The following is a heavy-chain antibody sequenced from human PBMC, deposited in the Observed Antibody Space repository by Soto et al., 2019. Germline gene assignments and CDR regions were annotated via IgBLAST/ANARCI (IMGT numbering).Heavy chain of an antibody. CDR3: ARSPLSYDYVRQTWREVGDSFDI. CDR1: NSSLGAFH. Sequence: PXGTLALTCAIYNSSLGAFHWTWIRQPPGKGLEWIGELIHGGSTNYNPSLKSRVTFSLDTSKNQFSLQLMSVTAADTAVYYCARSPLSYDYVRQTWREVGDSFDIWGRGTLVTVSS. J-gene: IGHJ3*02. V-gene: IGHV4-34*12. CDR2: LIHGGST. D-gene: IGHD3-16*01.